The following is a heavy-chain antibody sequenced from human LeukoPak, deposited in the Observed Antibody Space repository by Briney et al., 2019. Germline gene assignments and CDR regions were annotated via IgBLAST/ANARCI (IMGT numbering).Heavy chain of an antibody. J-gene: IGHJ5*02. CDR2: MNPNSGNT. D-gene: IGHD1-26*01. V-gene: IGHV1-8*03. Sequence: GASVKVSCKASGYTFTSYGISWVRQATGQGLEWMGWMNPNSGNTGYAQKFQGRVTITRNTSISTAYMELSSLRSEDTAVYYCARDNSVGDTAWWFDPWGQGTLVTVSS. CDR1: GYTFTSYG. CDR3: ARDNSVGDTAWWFDP.